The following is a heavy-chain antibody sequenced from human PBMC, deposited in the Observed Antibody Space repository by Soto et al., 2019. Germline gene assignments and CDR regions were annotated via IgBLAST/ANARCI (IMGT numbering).Heavy chain of an antibody. Sequence: EVQLLESGGGLVQPGGSLGLSCAASGFTFSSYAMSWVRQAPGKGPEWVSAISASGGYTYYADSVKGRFTISRDNSKNTLYLQMNSLRAEDTAVYYCAKGSDSSGYWGQGTLVTVSS. CDR2: ISASGGYT. J-gene: IGHJ4*02. CDR1: GFTFSSYA. D-gene: IGHD3-22*01. CDR3: AKGSDSSGY. V-gene: IGHV3-23*01.